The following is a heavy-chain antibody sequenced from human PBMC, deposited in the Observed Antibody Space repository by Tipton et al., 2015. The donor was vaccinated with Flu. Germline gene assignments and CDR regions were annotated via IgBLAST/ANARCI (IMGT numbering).Heavy chain of an antibody. CDR3: AVLKNPGC. Sequence: SLRLSCAASGFTFSTYAMSWVRQAPGKGLEWVSVISGSGGSTYYADSVKGQFYADSVKGRFTISRDNSKKTLYLQMNSLRAEDAARYYCAVLKNPGCWGQGTLVTVST. V-gene: IGHV3-23*01. J-gene: IGHJ4*02. CDR1: GFTFSTYA. D-gene: IGHD2/OR15-2a*01. CDR2: ISGSGGST.